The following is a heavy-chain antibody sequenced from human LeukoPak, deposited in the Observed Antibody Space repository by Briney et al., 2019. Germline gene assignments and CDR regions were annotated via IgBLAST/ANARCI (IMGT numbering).Heavy chain of an antibody. CDR3: ARPSSRFDY. CDR2: ISSSSSTI. D-gene: IGHD6-6*01. V-gene: IGHV3-48*01. J-gene: IGHJ4*02. Sequence: TGGSLRLSCAASGFTFSSYSMNWVRQAPGKGLEWVSYISSSSSTIYYADSVKGRFTISRDNAKNSLYLQMNSLRAEDTAVYYCARPSSRFDYWGQGTLVTVSS. CDR1: GFTFSSYS.